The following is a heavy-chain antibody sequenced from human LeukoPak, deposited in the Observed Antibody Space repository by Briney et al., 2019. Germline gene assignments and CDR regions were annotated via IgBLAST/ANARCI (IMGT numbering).Heavy chain of an antibody. D-gene: IGHD3-22*01. J-gene: IGHJ4*02. CDR3: ARGVEYYYDSSGYSLYFDY. V-gene: IGHV3-66*02. CDR2: IYSGGST. CDR1: GFTVSGNY. Sequence: GGSLRLSCAASGFTVSGNYMSWVRQAPGKGLEWVSVIYSGGSTYYADSVKGRFTISRDNSKNTLYLQMNSLRAEDTAVYYCARGVEYYYDSSGYSLYFDYWGQGTLVTVSS.